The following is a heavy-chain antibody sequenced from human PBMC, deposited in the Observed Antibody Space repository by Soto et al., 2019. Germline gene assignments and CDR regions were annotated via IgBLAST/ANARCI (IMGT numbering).Heavy chain of an antibody. D-gene: IGHD6-25*01. CDR3: ARGAGRGSSGFYYSYGIDV. Sequence: QVQLVQSGAEVKKPGASVKVSCKAYGFTFTNYFFHWVRQAPRRVLEGIGIISPYDGSTNYVQRLQGRVTMTSDTSTSTVYMELSSLRSEDTAVYYCARGAGRGSSGFYYSYGIDVCGHGTTVTVSS. J-gene: IGHJ6*02. V-gene: IGHV1-46*01. CDR1: GFTFTNYF. CDR2: ISPYDGST.